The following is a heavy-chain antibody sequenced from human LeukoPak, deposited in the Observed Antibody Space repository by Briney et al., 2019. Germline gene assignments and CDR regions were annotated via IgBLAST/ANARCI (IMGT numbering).Heavy chain of an antibody. Sequence: SETLSLTCTVSGGSISSYYWSWIRQPPGKGLEWIWYIYYSGSTNYNPSLKSRVTISVDTSKNQFSLKLSSVTAADTAVYYCARESSSYAFDIWGQGTMVTVSS. D-gene: IGHD6-13*01. CDR2: IYYSGST. J-gene: IGHJ3*02. CDR3: ARESSSYAFDI. V-gene: IGHV4-59*01. CDR1: GGSISSYY.